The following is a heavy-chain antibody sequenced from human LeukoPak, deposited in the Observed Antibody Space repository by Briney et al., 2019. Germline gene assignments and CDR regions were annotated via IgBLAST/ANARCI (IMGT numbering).Heavy chain of an antibody. D-gene: IGHD6-19*01. Sequence: ASVKVSCKASGYTFTGYYMHWVRQAPGQGLEWMGWINPNSGGTNYAQKFQGRVTMTRDTSISTAYMELSRLRSDDTAVYYCARDGIAVAGITAFDIWGQGTMVTVSS. CDR3: ARDGIAVAGITAFDI. J-gene: IGHJ3*02. V-gene: IGHV1-2*02. CDR2: INPNSGGT. CDR1: GYTFTGYY.